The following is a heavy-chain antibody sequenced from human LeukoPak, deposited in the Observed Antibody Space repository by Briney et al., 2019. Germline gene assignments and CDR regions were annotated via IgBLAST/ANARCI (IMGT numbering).Heavy chain of an antibody. J-gene: IGHJ6*02. CDR3: ARGARVGFVRLLYSSGWFNNYYGMDV. D-gene: IGHD6-19*01. CDR2: INHSGST. Sequence: PSETLSLTCTVSGGSISSSNYYWGWIRQPPGKGLEWIGEINHSGSTNYNPSLKSRVTISVDTSKNQFSLKLSSVTAADTAVYYCARGARVGFVRLLYSSGWFNNYYGMDVWGQGTTVTVSS. V-gene: IGHV4-39*07. CDR1: GGSISSSNYY.